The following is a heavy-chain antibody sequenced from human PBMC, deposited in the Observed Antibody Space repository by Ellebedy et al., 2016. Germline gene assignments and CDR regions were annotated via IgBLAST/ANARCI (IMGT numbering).Heavy chain of an antibody. CDR3: ARGAVPMVRGVIIPMDV. Sequence: SETLSLXXTVSGGSISSSYWSWIWQPPAKGLEWIGYIYYSGSTNYNPSLKSRVTISVDTSKNQFSLKLSSVTAADTAVYYCARGAVPMVRGVIIPMDVWGQGTTVTVSS. J-gene: IGHJ6*02. CDR1: GGSISSSY. CDR2: IYYSGST. V-gene: IGHV4-59*01. D-gene: IGHD3-10*01.